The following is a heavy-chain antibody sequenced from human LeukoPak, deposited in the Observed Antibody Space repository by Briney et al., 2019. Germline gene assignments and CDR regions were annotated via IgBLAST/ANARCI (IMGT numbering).Heavy chain of an antibody. V-gene: IGHV3-23*01. CDR1: GFTFSSYA. CDR3: AKDLGGYNFQFDY. J-gene: IGHJ4*02. CDR2: ISGSGGST. D-gene: IGHD5-24*01. Sequence: GGSLRLSCAASGFTFSSYAMSWVSQAPGKGLEWVSAISGSGGSTYYADSVKGRFTITRDNSKSTLYLQMNSLRAEDTAVYYCAKDLGGYNFQFDYWGQGTLVTVSS.